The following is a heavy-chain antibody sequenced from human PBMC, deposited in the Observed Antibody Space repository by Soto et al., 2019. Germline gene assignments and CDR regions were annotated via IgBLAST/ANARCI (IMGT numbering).Heavy chain of an antibody. CDR3: AKQQLVENWFDP. CDR2: ISGSGGST. CDR1: GFTFSSYA. Sequence: EVQLLESGGGLVQPGGSLRLSCAAPGFTFSSYAMSWVRQAPGKGLEWVSAISGSGGSTYYADSVKGRFTISRDNSKNTLYLQMNSLRAEDTAVYYCAKQQLVENWFDPWGQGTLVTVSS. V-gene: IGHV3-23*01. J-gene: IGHJ5*02. D-gene: IGHD6-13*01.